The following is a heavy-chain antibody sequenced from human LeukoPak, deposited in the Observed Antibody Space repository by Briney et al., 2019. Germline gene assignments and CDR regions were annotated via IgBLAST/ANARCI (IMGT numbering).Heavy chain of an antibody. Sequence: PSETLSLTCTVSGGSISTYFVSWIRQPPGKGLEWIGYIYYSGSTNYNPSLKSRVTISLDTSKNHFSLKLSSVTAADTAMYYCARVSRGNSVGGDYWGQGTLVTVSS. CDR2: IYYSGST. CDR3: ARVSRGNSVGGDY. D-gene: IGHD4-23*01. CDR1: GGSISTYF. V-gene: IGHV4-59*01. J-gene: IGHJ4*02.